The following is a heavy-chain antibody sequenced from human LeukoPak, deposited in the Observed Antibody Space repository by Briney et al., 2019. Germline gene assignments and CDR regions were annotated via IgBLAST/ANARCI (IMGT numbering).Heavy chain of an antibody. V-gene: IGHV3-23*01. CDR2: ISGSGGST. CDR1: GFIVSNVW. J-gene: IGHJ4*02. CDR3: AKVFSPVPDYYDSSGFSYYFDY. Sequence: GGSMRLSCAASGFIVSNVWMNWVRQAPGKVLEWVSAISGSGGSTYYADSVKGRFTISRVNSKNTLYVQINSMRAEDSAVYYCAKVFSPVPDYYDSSGFSYYFDYWGQGTLVTVSS. D-gene: IGHD3-22*01.